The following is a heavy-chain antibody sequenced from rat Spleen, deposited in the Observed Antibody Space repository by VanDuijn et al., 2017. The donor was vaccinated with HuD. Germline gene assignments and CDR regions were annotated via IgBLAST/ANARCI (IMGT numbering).Heavy chain of an antibody. V-gene: IGHV3-1*01. CDR1: DYSITSNY. Sequence: EVQLQESGPGLVKPSQSLSLTCSVTDYSITSNYWGWIRKFPENKMEWMGYIGYSGSTGYNPSLKTRISITRNTSKNQFFLQLTSITTEDTATYYCAREGYYDGTYYPYYFDNWGQGVMVTVSS. CDR2: IGYSGST. D-gene: IGHD1-12*02. CDR3: AREGYYDGTYYPYYFDN. J-gene: IGHJ2*01.